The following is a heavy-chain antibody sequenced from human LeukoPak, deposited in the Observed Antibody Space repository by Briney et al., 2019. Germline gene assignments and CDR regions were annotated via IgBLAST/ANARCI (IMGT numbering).Heavy chain of an antibody. J-gene: IGHJ6*03. CDR3: ARAGHSSGYYYYMDV. V-gene: IGHV4-34*01. Sequence: SETLSLTCAVYGGSFSGYYWSWIRQPPGKGLEWIGEINHSGSTNYNPSLKSRVTISVDTSKNQFSLKLSSVTAADTAVYYCARAGHSSGYYYYMDVWGKGTTVTVSS. CDR2: INHSGST. D-gene: IGHD6-19*01. CDR1: GGSFSGYY.